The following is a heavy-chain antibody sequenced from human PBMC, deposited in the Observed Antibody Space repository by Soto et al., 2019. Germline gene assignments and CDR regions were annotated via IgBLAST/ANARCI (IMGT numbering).Heavy chain of an antibody. CDR1: GGTFSSYA. V-gene: IGHV1-69*06. D-gene: IGHD1-20*01. Sequence: QVQLVQSGAEVKKPGSSVKVSCKASGGTFSSYAISWVRQAPGQGLEWMGGIIPIFGTANYAQKFQGRVTITADKSTSTADMALSSLRSEDTDVYDCARARFAGYNWTQVWYFDLWGRGTLVTVSS. CDR3: ARARFAGYNWTQVWYFDL. CDR2: IIPIFGTA. J-gene: IGHJ2*01.